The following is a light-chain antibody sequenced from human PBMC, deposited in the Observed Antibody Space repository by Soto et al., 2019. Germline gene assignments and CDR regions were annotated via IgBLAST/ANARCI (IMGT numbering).Light chain of an antibody. CDR2: EDN. Sequence: NFMLTQPHSVSESPGKTVTISCTRSSGSIASNSVQWYQQLPGSAPTTVIYEDNQRPSGVPDRFSGSIDSSSNSASLTISGLKTEDEADYYCQSYDSSNRVFGGGTKLTVL. V-gene: IGLV6-57*03. J-gene: IGLJ3*02. CDR1: SGSIASNS. CDR3: QSYDSSNRV.